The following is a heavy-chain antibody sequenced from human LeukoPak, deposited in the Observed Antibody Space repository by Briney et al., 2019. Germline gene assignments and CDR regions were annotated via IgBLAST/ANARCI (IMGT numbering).Heavy chain of an antibody. J-gene: IGHJ3*02. CDR3: AGVGAVGGVFRAFDI. CDR2: FYGGGST. V-gene: IGHV3-66*01. D-gene: IGHD3-16*01. CDR1: GFTVRSNY. Sequence: GGSLRLSCAASGFTVRSNYMSWVRQAPGKGLEWVSGFYGGGSTDYADSVKGRFTISRDNSKNTLYLQMNSLRAEDTAVYYCAGVGAVGGVFRAFDIWGQGTMVTVSS.